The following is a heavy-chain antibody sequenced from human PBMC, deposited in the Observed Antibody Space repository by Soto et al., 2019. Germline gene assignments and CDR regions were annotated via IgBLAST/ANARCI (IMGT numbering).Heavy chain of an antibody. J-gene: IGHJ4*02. Sequence: EVQLVESGGGLVQPGGSLRLSCAASGFTFSSYSMNWVRQAPGKGLEWVSYISSSSSTIYYADSVKGRFTISRDNAKNSLYLQMDILRADDTPVYYCARDRGGYDNLWGLGTLVTASS. CDR1: GFTFSSYS. D-gene: IGHD3-9*01. CDR3: ARDRGGYDNL. CDR2: ISSSSSTI. V-gene: IGHV3-48*01.